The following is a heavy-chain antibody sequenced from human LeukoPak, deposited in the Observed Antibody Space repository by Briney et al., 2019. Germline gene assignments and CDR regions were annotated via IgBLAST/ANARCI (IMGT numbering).Heavy chain of an antibody. CDR2: INPNSGGT. V-gene: IGHV1-2*02. CDR1: GYTFTGYY. D-gene: IGHD2-2*01. J-gene: IGHJ4*02. Sequence: ASVKVSCKASGYTFTGYYMHWVRQAPGQGLEWMGWINPNSGGTNYAQKFQGRVTMTRDTSIGTAYMELSRLRSDDTAVYYCARANIVVVPAATYLFDYWGQGTLVTVSS. CDR3: ARANIVVVPAATYLFDY.